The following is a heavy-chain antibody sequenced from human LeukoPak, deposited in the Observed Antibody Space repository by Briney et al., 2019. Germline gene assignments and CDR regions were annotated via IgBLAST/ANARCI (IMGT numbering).Heavy chain of an antibody. CDR3: AKPIYVSGSPDY. J-gene: IGHJ4*02. CDR2: VSSSGGST. D-gene: IGHD3-10*01. CDR1: GITFSTYA. V-gene: IGHV3-23*01. Sequence: GGSLRLSCAASGITFSTYAMSWVRQAPGKGLEWVSAVSSSGGSTYYADSVEGRFTISRDNSKNTLYLQMNSLRAEDTAVYYCAKPIYVSGSPDYWGQGTLVTVSS.